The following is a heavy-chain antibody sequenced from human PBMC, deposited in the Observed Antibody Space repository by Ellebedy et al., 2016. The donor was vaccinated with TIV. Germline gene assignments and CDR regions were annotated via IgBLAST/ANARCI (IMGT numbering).Heavy chain of an antibody. CDR2: ISWNGGRV. V-gene: IGHV3-9*01. J-gene: IGHJ4*02. Sequence: GGSLRLSXAASGYTFDDHGMQWVRQAPGKGLEWVSSISWNGGRVDYADSVKGRFTVSRDNAKNYLYLQMNSLRRGDTALYYCTRAYSSSWSGYFDSWGQGTLVTVSS. CDR1: GYTFDDHG. CDR3: TRAYSSSWSGYFDS. D-gene: IGHD6-13*01.